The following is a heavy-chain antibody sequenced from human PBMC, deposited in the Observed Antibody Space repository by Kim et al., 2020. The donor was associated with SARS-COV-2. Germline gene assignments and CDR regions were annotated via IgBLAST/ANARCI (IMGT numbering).Heavy chain of an antibody. CDR3: VRDFGESVGSRGDFDY. CDR1: GFTFSRYT. CDR2: VLYDGGDK. V-gene: IGHV3-30-3*01. Sequence: GRSLRLSCAASGFTFSRYTMHWVRRTPGQGLQWVAVVLYDGGDKYYADSVKGRFSISRDDSKNTLTLEMNSLRPEDTAVYYCVRDFGESVGSRGDFDYWGQGTPVTVSS. J-gene: IGHJ4*02. D-gene: IGHD3-10*01.